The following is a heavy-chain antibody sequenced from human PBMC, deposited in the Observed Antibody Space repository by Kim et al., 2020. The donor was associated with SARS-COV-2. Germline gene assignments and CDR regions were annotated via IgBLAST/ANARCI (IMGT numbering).Heavy chain of an antibody. Sequence: GGSLRLSCAASGFTFSSSAMTWVRQAPGKGMGWVSGILPSGDTTFSADSVQGRFTISRDNSKNTLYLQLSSLRAEDTAIYYCLRGHTILTHWGQGTLVT. D-gene: IGHD3-10*01. CDR3: LRGHTILTH. CDR2: ILPSGDTT. J-gene: IGHJ1*01. CDR1: GFTFSSSA. V-gene: IGHV3-23*01.